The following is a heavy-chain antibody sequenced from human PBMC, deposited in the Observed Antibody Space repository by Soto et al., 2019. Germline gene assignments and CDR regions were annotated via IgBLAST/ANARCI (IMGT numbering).Heavy chain of an antibody. CDR3: ARDYGDRPEYFKH. Sequence: QVQLVQSGPDLKRPGASMKVSCKGSGYTFTSYGISWVRQAPGQGLEWMAWISPLKGRTQYSQKAQGRVTLSTDTSSNTDYMEMTTLRVDDTAVYYCARDYGDRPEYFKHWGQGTLITVS. V-gene: IGHV1-18*04. D-gene: IGHD4-17*01. CDR1: GYTFTSYG. J-gene: IGHJ1*01. CDR2: ISPLKGRT.